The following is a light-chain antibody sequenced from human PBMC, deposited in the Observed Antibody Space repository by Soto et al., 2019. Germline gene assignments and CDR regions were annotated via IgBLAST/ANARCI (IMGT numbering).Light chain of an antibody. Sequence: EIVLTQSPGTLSLSLGERATLSCRASQSISINYLAWYQQKPGQAPRLLIYGASSRASGIPDRFSGSGSGRDFTLTISRVEREDFAVYYCQQFRSSPLTVGGGTKVDIK. CDR2: GAS. V-gene: IGKV3-20*01. CDR3: QQFRSSPLT. J-gene: IGKJ4*01. CDR1: QSISINY.